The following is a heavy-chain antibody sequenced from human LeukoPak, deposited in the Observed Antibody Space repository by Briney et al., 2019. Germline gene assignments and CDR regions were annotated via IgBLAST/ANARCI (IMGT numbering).Heavy chain of an antibody. CDR3: ASNHYYGSGSYQNWFDP. Sequence: SETLSLTCTVSGGSISSSSYYWGWIRQPPGKGLEWIGSIYYSGSTYYNPSLKSRVTISVDTSKNQFSLKLSSVTAADTAAYYCASNHYYGSGSYQNWFDPWGQGTLVTVSS. D-gene: IGHD3-10*01. J-gene: IGHJ5*02. V-gene: IGHV4-39*01. CDR2: IYYSGST. CDR1: GGSISSSSYY.